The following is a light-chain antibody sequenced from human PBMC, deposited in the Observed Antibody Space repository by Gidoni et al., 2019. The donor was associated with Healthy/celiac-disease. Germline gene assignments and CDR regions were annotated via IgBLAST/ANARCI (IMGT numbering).Light chain of an antibody. J-gene: IGKJ3*01. CDR2: AET. CDR3: QQSYSTPIT. V-gene: IGKV1-39*01. Sequence: IQMTHSPSSLSASVGDRVTITCRASQSISSYLNWYQQKPGKAPKLLIYAETSLQSGVPSRFSGSGSGTDFTLTISSMQPEDFATYYCQQSYSTPITFGPGTKVDIK. CDR1: QSISSY.